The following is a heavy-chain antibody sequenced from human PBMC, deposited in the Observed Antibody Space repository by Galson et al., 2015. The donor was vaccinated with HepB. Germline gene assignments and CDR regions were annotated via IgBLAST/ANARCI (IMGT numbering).Heavy chain of an antibody. J-gene: IGHJ4*02. D-gene: IGHD2-2*01. Sequence: ETLSLTCTVSGGSISSYYWSWIRKPPRKGLEWIGYVYYSGSTNYKPSLKRRVAISKDTSKNQFSLKLSSVTAADTAVYYCARQKGMKMPFDYWGLGTLVTVSS. CDR1: GGSISSYY. CDR3: ARQKGMKMPFDY. CDR2: VYYSGST. V-gene: IGHV4-59*08.